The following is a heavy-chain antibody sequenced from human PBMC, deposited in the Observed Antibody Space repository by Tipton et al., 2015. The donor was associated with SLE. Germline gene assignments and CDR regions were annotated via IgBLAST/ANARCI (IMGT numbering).Heavy chain of an antibody. CDR3: AREHFYESSGYYLGFYYFDY. J-gene: IGHJ4*02. V-gene: IGHV1-18*01. CDR2: TSTFNGKT. Sequence: QLVQSGAEVKKPGASVKVSCKASGYTFTTYGVSWVRQAPGQGLEWMGWTSTFNGKTNYSQNFQGRVTMTTDTSTSTAYMELRSLRSDATAVYYCAREHFYESSGYYLGFYYFDYWGQGTLVTVSS. D-gene: IGHD3-22*01. CDR1: GYTFTTYG.